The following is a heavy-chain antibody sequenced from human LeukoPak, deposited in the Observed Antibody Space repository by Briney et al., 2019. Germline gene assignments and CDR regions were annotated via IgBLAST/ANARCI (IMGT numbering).Heavy chain of an antibody. CDR3: AKACRYRGSCNYFAY. Sequence: QPGGSLRLSCAASGFTFSSYAMTWVRQAPGKGLEWVSAISGSGGSTYYADSVKGRFTISRDNSKNTLYLQMNSLRAEDTAVYYCAKACRYRGSCNYFAYGGKEPLVTVSS. J-gene: IGHJ4*02. V-gene: IGHV3-23*01. CDR1: GFTFSSYA. D-gene: IGHD1-26*01. CDR2: ISGSGGST.